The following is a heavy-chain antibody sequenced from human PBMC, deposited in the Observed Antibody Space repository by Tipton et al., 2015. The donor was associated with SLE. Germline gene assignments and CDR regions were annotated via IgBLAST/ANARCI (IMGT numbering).Heavy chain of an antibody. J-gene: IGHJ6*02. Sequence: SLRLSCAASGFTFSSYWMHWVRQAPGKGLVWVSRSDGSSTSYADSVKGRFTISRDNAKNTLYLQMNSLRAEDTAVYYCARDVFTNYYYYGMDVWGQGTTVTVSS. V-gene: IGHV3-74*01. CDR2: SDGSST. CDR1: GFTFSSYW. CDR3: ARDVFTNYYYYGMDV.